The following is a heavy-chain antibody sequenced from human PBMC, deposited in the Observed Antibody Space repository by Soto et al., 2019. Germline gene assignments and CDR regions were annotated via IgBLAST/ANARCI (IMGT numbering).Heavy chain of an antibody. CDR3: ARERYGDYGRGTFDI. CDR2: TYYRSKWYN. J-gene: IGHJ3*02. CDR1: GESVSNNSTA. Sequence: PSQTLSLTGAISGESVSNNSTAWNWTRQSRSRGLEWLGRTYYRSKWYNDYAVSVKSRVIINPNTSKNQCSLRLNSVTPKDTAVYYCARERYGDYGRGTFDIWGRGTMVTVSS. V-gene: IGHV6-1*01. D-gene: IGHD4-17*01.